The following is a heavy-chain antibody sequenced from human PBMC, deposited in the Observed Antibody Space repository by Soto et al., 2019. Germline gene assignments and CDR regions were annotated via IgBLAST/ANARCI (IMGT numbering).Heavy chain of an antibody. D-gene: IGHD6-19*01. CDR2: IWYDGSNK. CDR3: ARDVGSIAVAEYYFDY. CDR1: GFTFSSYG. J-gene: IGHJ4*02. V-gene: IGHV3-33*01. Sequence: PGGSLRLSCAASGFTFSSYGMHWVRQAPGKGLEWVAVIWYDGSNKYYADSVKGRFTISRDNSKNTLYLHMNSLRAEDTAVYYCARDVGSIAVAEYYFDYWGQGTLVTVSS.